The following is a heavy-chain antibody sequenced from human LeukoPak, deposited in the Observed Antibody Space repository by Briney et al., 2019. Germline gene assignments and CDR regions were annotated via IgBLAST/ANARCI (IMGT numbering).Heavy chain of an antibody. J-gene: IGHJ4*02. D-gene: IGHD6-19*01. CDR3: CGSGWFAGPFGY. CDR2: IYYSGST. CDR1: GGSISSSSYY. V-gene: IGHV4-39*07. Sequence: SETLSLTCTVSGGSISSSSYYWGWIRQPPGKGLEWIGSIYYSGSTYYNPSLNSRVTISVDTSKNQFSLKLTSVTAADTAVYYCCGSGWFAGPFGYWGQGALVTVSS.